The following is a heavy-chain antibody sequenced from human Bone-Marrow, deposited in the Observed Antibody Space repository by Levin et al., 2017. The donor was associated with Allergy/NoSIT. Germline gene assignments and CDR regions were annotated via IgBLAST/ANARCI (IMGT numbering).Heavy chain of an antibody. CDR3: ARGVDSSGYDY. D-gene: IGHD3-22*01. CDR2: IYDSDLT. J-gene: IGHJ4*02. V-gene: IGHV4-59*01. CDR1: GDSIRSYY. Sequence: PSETLSLTCSVSGDSIRSYYWTWIRQPPGKGLEWIGYIYDSDLTNYNPSLKSRVNISIDTSRKHFSLRLRSVTAADTAVYFCARGVDSSGYDYWGQGTLVSVSS.